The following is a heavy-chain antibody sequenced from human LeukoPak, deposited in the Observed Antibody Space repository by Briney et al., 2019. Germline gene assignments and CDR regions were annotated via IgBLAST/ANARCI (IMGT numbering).Heavy chain of an antibody. D-gene: IGHD6-19*01. CDR1: GFTFDDYG. CDR3: ARGKVGIAVAGSYYYYYYMDV. CDR2: INWNGGST. V-gene: IGHV3-20*04. Sequence: GGSLRLSCAASGFTFDDYGMSWVRQAPGKGLEWVSGINWNGGSTGYADSVKGRFTISRDNAKNSLYLQMNSLRAEDTALYYCARGKVGIAVAGSYYYYYYMDVWGKGTTVTISS. J-gene: IGHJ6*03.